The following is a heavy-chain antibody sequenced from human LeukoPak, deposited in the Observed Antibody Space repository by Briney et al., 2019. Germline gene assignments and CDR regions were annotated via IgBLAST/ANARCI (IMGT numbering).Heavy chain of an antibody. CDR1: GFTFSSYG. Sequence: GGSLRLSCAASGFTFSSYGMHWVRQAPGKGLEGVAFIRYGGSNKYYADSVKGRFTISRDNSKNTLYLQMNSLRAEDTAVYYCAKDPLGYSYGFGAFDIWGQGTMVTVSS. CDR3: AKDPLGYSYGFGAFDI. CDR2: IRYGGSNK. J-gene: IGHJ3*02. V-gene: IGHV3-30*02. D-gene: IGHD5-18*01.